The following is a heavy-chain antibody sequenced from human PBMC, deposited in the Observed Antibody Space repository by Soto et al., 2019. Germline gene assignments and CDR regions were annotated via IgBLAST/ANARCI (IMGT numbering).Heavy chain of an antibody. J-gene: IGHJ4*02. CDR1: GFTFGDYG. Sequence: EVLLVQSGGHVVRPGGTLRLSCEASGFTFGDYGMIWVRQAPSKGLEWVSGINWNGGSIGYADAVEGRFTISRDNVKSSLYLQMSSLRVEDTAVYYCARGPQDWEWGDYWGQGALVTVSS. CDR2: INWNGGSI. V-gene: IGHV3-20*04. CDR3: ARGPQDWEWGDY. D-gene: IGHD3-3*01.